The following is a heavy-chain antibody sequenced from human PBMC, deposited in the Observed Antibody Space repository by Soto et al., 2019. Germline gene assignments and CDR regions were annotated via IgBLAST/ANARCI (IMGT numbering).Heavy chain of an antibody. CDR1: GFTFSSYG. J-gene: IGHJ4*02. Sequence: PGGSLRLSCAASGFTFSSYGMHWVRQAPGKGLEWVAVISYDGSNKYYADSVKGRFTISRDNSKNTLYLQMNSLRAEDTAVYYCAKSQNRIIVATIGLDYWGQGTLVTVSS. CDR3: AKSQNRIIVATIGLDY. CDR2: ISYDGSNK. V-gene: IGHV3-30*18. D-gene: IGHD5-12*01.